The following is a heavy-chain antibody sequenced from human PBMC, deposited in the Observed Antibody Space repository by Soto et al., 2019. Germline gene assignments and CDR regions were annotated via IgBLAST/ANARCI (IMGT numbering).Heavy chain of an antibody. V-gene: IGHV3-48*03. CDR2: RGYSISTT. D-gene: IGHD5-18*01. Sequence: EVQLVESGGDLVQPGGSLRLSCVASGFTLDSYEMNWVRQAPGRGLEWLSYRGYSISTTHYAESVEGRFSISRDNAKNSLYLEMNNLRAEDTAVYYCTRTHRGRTGYDAYDIWGQATLVTVSS. CDR1: GFTLDSYE. J-gene: IGHJ3*02. CDR3: TRTHRGRTGYDAYDI.